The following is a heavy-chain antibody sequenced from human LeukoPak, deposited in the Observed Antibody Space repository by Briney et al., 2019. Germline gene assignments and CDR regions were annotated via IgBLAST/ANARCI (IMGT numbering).Heavy chain of an antibody. J-gene: IGHJ3*02. Sequence: ETLSLTCTVSGGSIIGYYWSWIRQPPGKALEWIAYVHYTGSTEYNPSLQSRVTISVDTSKNQFSLKLSSVTAADTAVYYCARENSSGYYPPMAFDIWGQGTMVTVSS. CDR2: VHYTGST. D-gene: IGHD3-22*01. CDR1: GGSIIGYY. V-gene: IGHV4-59*01. CDR3: ARENSSGYYPPMAFDI.